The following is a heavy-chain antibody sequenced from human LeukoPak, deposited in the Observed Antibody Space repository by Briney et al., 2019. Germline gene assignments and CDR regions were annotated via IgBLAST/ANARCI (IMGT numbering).Heavy chain of an antibody. V-gene: IGHV1-2*04. D-gene: IGHD6-13*01. J-gene: IGHJ5*02. CDR1: GYTFTGYY. CDR2: INANSGGT. Sequence: ASVKVSCKASGYTFTGYYMHWVRQAPGQGLEWMGRINANSGGTNYAQKFQGWVTMTRDTSISTVYMELSRLRSGDTAVYYCARSGPSSSWYFWFDPWGQGTLVTVSS. CDR3: ARSGPSSSWYFWFDP.